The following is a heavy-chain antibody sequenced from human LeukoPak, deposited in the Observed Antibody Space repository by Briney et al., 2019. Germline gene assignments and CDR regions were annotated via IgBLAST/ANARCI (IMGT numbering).Heavy chain of an antibody. CDR3: AKDTYDSSFQGIDH. CDR1: GFTFDDYA. V-gene: IGHV3-9*01. D-gene: IGHD3-22*01. CDR2: ISWNSGSI. Sequence: GGSLRLSCAASGFTFDDYAMHWVRQAPGKGLEWVSGISWNSGSIGYADSVKGRFTISRDNAKNSLYLQMNSLRAEDTALYYCAKDTYDSSFQGIDHWGQGTLVTVSS. J-gene: IGHJ4*02.